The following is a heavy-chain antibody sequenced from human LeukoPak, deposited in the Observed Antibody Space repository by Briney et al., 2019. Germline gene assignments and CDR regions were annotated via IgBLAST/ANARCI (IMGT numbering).Heavy chain of an antibody. CDR1: GYTFTSYD. CDR3: AREISDYGDSRFDY. CDR2: INTNTGNP. Sequence: GASVKVSCKASGYTFTSYDINWVRQATGQGLEWMGWINTNTGNPTYAQGFTGRFVFSLDTSVSTAYLQISSLKAEDTAVYYCAREISDYGDSRFDYWGQGTLVTVSS. V-gene: IGHV7-4-1*02. D-gene: IGHD4-17*01. J-gene: IGHJ4*02.